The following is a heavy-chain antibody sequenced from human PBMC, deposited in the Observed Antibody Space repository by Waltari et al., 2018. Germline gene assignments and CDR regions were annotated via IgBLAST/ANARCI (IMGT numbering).Heavy chain of an antibody. CDR2: ISYDGSNK. CDR1: GFTFSSYA. D-gene: IGHD4-17*01. J-gene: IGHJ4*02. Sequence: QVQLVESGGGVVQPGRSLRLSCAASGFTFSSYAMHWVRQAPGKGLECVAVISYDGSNKYYADSVKGRFTISRDNSKNTLYLQMNSLRAEDTAVYYCAREDGDYPLFDYWGQGTLVTVSS. V-gene: IGHV3-30*01. CDR3: AREDGDYPLFDY.